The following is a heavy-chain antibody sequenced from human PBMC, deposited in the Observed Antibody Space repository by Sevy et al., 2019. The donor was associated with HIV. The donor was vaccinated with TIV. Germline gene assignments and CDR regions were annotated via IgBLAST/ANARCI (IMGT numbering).Heavy chain of an antibody. J-gene: IGHJ3*02. CDR2: IGTAGDT. CDR3: ARGKRGSSYYYDSSSYKWSYAFDI. CDR1: GFTFSSYD. V-gene: IGHV3-13*01. Sequence: GGSLRLSCAASGFTFSSYDMHWVRQATGKGLEWVSAIGTAGDTYYPGSVKGRFTISRENAKNSLYLQMNSLRAGDTAVYYCARGKRGSSYYYDSSSYKWSYAFDIWGQGTMVTVSS. D-gene: IGHD3-22*01.